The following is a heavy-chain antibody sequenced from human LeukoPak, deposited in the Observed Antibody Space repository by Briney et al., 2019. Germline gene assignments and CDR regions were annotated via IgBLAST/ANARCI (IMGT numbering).Heavy chain of an antibody. CDR1: GGTFSSYA. V-gene: IGHV1-69*05. Sequence: GASVKVSCKASGGTFSSYAISWVRQAPGQGLEWMGGIIPIFGTANYAQKFQGRVTNTTDESTSTAYMELSSLRSEDTAVYYCARDLRRTSARNDAFDIWGQGTMVTVSS. CDR3: ARDLRRTSARNDAFDI. CDR2: IIPIFGTA. J-gene: IGHJ3*02. D-gene: IGHD1-14*01.